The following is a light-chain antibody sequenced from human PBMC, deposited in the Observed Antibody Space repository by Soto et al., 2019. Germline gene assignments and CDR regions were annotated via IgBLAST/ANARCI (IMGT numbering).Light chain of an antibody. V-gene: IGLV3-21*04. CDR3: QVWDITTDHDV. CDR2: YDS. Sequence: SYELTQPPSVSVAPEKTARLTCGGDNIGSKRVHWYRQKPGQAPVLVIYYDSDRPSGIPERFSGSNSGNTATLTINMVEGGDEADYYCQVWDITTDHDVFGTGTKLTVL. CDR1: NIGSKR. J-gene: IGLJ1*01.